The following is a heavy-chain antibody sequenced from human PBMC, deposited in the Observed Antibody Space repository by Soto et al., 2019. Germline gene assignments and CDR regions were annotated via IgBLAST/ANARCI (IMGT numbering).Heavy chain of an antibody. V-gene: IGHV3-30*03. D-gene: IGHD4-17*01. Sequence: GGSLRLSCAASGFSFSTYGMHWVRQAPGKGLEWVAFISNDGSNKYYADSVKGRFTISRDNSKNTLYLQMNSLRAEDTAVYYCASESYGGEFDYWGQGTLVTVSS. CDR2: ISNDGSNK. CDR3: ASESYGGEFDY. CDR1: GFSFSTYG. J-gene: IGHJ4*02.